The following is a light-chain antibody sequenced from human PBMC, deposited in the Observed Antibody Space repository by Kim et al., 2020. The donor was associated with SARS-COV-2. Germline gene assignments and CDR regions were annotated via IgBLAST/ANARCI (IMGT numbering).Light chain of an antibody. CDR2: NAA. CDR3: LLYCDHKWV. J-gene: IGLJ3*02. Sequence: QAVVTQEPSLTVSPGGTVTLTCASSTGAVTTGHYANWFQQKPGQVPRALIYNAASKHSWTPARFSGSLLGDRAALTLSNVQPEDEADYYCLLYCDHKWVFGGGTQLTVL. V-gene: IGLV7-43*01. CDR1: TGAVTTGHY.